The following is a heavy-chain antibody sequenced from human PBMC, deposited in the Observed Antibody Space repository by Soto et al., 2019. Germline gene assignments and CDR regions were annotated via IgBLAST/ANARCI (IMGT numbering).Heavy chain of an antibody. CDR1: GFTFSSYA. Sequence: EVQLLESGGGLVQPGGSLRLSCTASGFTFSSYAMSWVRQAPGKGLEWVSAISGSGGSTYYADSVKGRFTISRDNSKNTLYLQMNSLRAEDTAVYYCAKKGIRGYDQYPFDYWGQGTLVTVSS. J-gene: IGHJ4*02. D-gene: IGHD5-12*01. CDR3: AKKGIRGYDQYPFDY. V-gene: IGHV3-23*01. CDR2: ISGSGGST.